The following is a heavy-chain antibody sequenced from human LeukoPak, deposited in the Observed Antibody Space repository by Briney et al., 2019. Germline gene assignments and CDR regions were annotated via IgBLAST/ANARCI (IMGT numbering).Heavy chain of an antibody. CDR1: GFTFCSYG. D-gene: IGHD3-3*01. V-gene: IGHV3-30*02. CDR3: ATSLLRFLEWFAGY. CDR2: IRYDGSNK. J-gene: IGHJ4*02. Sequence: GGSLRLSCAASGFTFCSYGMHCVRQAPAKGLEWVAFIRYDGSNKYYADSVKGRFTISRDNSKNTLYLQMNSLRAEDTAVYYCATSLLRFLEWFAGYWGQGTLVTVSS.